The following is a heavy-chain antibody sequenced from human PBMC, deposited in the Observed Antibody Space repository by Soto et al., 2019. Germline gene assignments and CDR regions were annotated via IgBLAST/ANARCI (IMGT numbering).Heavy chain of an antibody. CDR2: IYYSGST. CDR3: ARAKKGIAAAENWFDP. D-gene: IGHD6-13*01. CDR1: GGSISSGGYY. V-gene: IGHV4-31*03. J-gene: IGHJ5*02. Sequence: PSETLSLTCTVSGGSISSGGYYWSWIRQHPGKGLEWIGYIYYSGSTYYNPSLKSRVTISVDTSKNQFSLKLSSVTAVDTAVYYCARAKKGIAAAENWFDPWGQGTLVTVSS.